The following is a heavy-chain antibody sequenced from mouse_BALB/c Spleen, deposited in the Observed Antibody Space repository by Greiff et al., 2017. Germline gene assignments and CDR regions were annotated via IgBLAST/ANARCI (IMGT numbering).Heavy chain of an antibody. CDR3: ANMITTGNYAMDY. CDR2: IWAGGST. Sequence: QVQLQQSGPGLVAPSQSLSITCTVSGFSLTSYGVHWVRQPPGKGLEWLGVIWAGGSTNYNSALMSRLSISKDDSKSQVFLKMNSLQTDDTAMYYCANMITTGNYAMDYWGQGTSVTVSS. CDR1: GFSLTSYG. D-gene: IGHD2-4*01. V-gene: IGHV2-9*02. J-gene: IGHJ4*01.